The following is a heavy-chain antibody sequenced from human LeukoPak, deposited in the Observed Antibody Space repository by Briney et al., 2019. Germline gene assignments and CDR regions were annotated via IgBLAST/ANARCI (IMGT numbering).Heavy chain of an antibody. D-gene: IGHD3-10*01. J-gene: IGHJ4*01. CDR1: GFTFSSYW. CDR3: ARAGRYGSGSYEDY. CDR2: IKQDGSEK. V-gene: IGHV3-7*01. Sequence: PGGSLRLSCAASGFTFSSYWMSWVRQAPGKGLGWVANIKQDGSEKYYVDSVKGRFTISRDNAKNSLYLQMNSLRAEDTAVYYCARAGRYGSGSYEDYWGQGTLVTVSS.